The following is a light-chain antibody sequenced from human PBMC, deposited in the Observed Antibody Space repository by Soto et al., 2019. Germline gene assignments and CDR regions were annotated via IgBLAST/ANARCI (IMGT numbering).Light chain of an antibody. Sequence: QSVLTQPASVSESPGQSITISCTGTSSDVGGYNYVSWYQQHPGKAPKLMIYEVSNRPSGVSNRFSGSKSGNTASLTISGLQAEDEADYYCSSYTSSSTLDVFGTGTKVTVL. CDR3: SSYTSSSTLDV. CDR2: EVS. J-gene: IGLJ1*01. CDR1: SSDVGGYNY. V-gene: IGLV2-14*01.